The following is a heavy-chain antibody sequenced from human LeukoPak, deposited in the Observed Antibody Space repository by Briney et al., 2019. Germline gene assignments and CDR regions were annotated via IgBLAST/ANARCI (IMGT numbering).Heavy chain of an antibody. CDR1: GGSISSHY. CDR2: MSTTGST. V-gene: IGHV4-4*07. D-gene: IGHD1-26*01. J-gene: IGHJ4*02. Sequence: SETLSLTCTVSGGSISSHYWSWIRQPAGKGLEWIGRMSTTGSTNYNPSLRSRVTMSVDTSKNQFYLKLSSVTAADTAVYYCARHKSSGTYPLDYWGQGTLVTVSS. CDR3: ARHKSSGTYPLDY.